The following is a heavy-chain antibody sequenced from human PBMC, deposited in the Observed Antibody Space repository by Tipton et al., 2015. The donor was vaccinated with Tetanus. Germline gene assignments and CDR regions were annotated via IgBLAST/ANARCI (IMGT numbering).Heavy chain of an antibody. J-gene: IGHJ4*02. CDR1: GYIFNNHW. CDR2: IYPGDSDT. Sequence: QLVQPGGEVKKPGESLKISCKGSGYIFNNHWIGWVRQKPGKGLEWMGIIYPGDSDTRYSPSFQGQVTISVDKSINTAYLQWSSLKASDTSMFYCARAHCTDGVCNFDFWGQGALVTVAS. D-gene: IGHD2-8*01. V-gene: IGHV5-51*01. CDR3: ARAHCTDGVCNFDF.